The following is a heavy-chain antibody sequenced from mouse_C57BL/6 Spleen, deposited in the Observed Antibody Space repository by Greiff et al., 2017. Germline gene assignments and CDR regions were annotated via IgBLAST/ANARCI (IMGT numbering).Heavy chain of an antibody. D-gene: IGHD1-1*01. CDR1: GYTFTSYW. CDR2: IDPNSGGT. V-gene: IGHV1-72*01. CDR3: ARDYGSSYVYDAMDY. J-gene: IGHJ4*01. Sequence: VPLQQSGAELVKPGASVKLSCKASGYTFTSYWMHWVKQRPGRGLEWIGRIDPNSGGTKYNEKFKSTATLTVDKPSSTAYMQLSSLTSEDSAVYYCARDYGSSYVYDAMDYWGQGTSVTVSS.